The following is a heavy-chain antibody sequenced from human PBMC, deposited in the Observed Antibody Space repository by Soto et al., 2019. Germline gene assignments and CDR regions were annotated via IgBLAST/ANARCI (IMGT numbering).Heavy chain of an antibody. CDR1: GGSISSSSYH. V-gene: IGHV4-39*01. J-gene: IGHJ5*02. Sequence: PSETLSLTCTVSGGSISSSSYHWGWIRQPPGKGLEWIGSIYYSGSTYYNPSLKSRVTISVDTSKNQFSLKLSSVTAADTAVYYCARSSITMVRGAPFRFDPWGQGTLVTVSS. D-gene: IGHD3-10*01. CDR3: ARSSITMVRGAPFRFDP. CDR2: IYYSGST.